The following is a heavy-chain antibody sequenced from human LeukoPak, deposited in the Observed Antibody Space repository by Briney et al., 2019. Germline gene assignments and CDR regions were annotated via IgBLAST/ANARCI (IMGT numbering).Heavy chain of an antibody. CDR1: GGSSSGYY. V-gene: IGHV4-34*01. J-gene: IGHJ4*02. CDR3: ARGPNYYDSSGYSDY. D-gene: IGHD3-22*01. Sequence: SETLSLTCAVYGGSSSGYYWSWIRQPPGKGLEWIGGINHSGSTNYNPSLKSRVTISVDTSKNQFSLKLSSVTAADTAVYYCARGPNYYDSSGYSDYWGQGTLVTVSS. CDR2: INHSGST.